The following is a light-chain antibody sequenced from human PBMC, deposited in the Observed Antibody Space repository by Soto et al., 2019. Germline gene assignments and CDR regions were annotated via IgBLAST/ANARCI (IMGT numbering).Light chain of an antibody. CDR1: SSDLGDYDY. CDR3: SSYAGSNNLL. CDR2: EVN. V-gene: IGLV2-8*01. Sequence: QSVLTQPPSASGSPGQSVTISCTGTSSDLGDYDYVSWYQQRPGKAPKVMIYEVNKRPSGVPDRFSGSKSGNTASLTVTGLQAEDEADYYCSSYAGSNNLLFGGGTKLTVL. J-gene: IGLJ2*01.